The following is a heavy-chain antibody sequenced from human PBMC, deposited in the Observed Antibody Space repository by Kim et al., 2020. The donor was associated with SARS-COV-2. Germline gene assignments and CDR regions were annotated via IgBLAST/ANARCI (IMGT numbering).Heavy chain of an antibody. CDR1: GFTVSSNY. J-gene: IGHJ4*02. V-gene: IGHV3-66*01. CDR2: IYSGGST. Sequence: GGSLRLSCAASGFTVSSNYMSWVRQAPGKGLEWVSVIYSGGSTFYADSVKGRFTISRDNSKNTLYLQMNSLTAEDTAVYYCSISYGDYDFDYWCQVTL. CDR3: SISYGDYDFDY. D-gene: IGHD4-17*01.